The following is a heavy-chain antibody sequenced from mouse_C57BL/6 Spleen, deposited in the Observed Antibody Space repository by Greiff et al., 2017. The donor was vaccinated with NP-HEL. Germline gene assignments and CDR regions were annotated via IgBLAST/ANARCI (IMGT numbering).Heavy chain of an antibody. J-gene: IGHJ2*01. CDR3: ARSPPGCFDY. CDR2: INPNNGGT. CDR1: GYTFTDYY. V-gene: IGHV1-26*01. Sequence: EVQLQQSGPELVKPGASVKISCKASGYTFTDYYMNWVKQSHGKSLEWIGDINPNNGGTSYNQKFKGKATLTVDKSSSTAYMELRSLTSEDSAVYYWARSPPGCFDYWGQGTTLTVSS. D-gene: IGHD4-1*01.